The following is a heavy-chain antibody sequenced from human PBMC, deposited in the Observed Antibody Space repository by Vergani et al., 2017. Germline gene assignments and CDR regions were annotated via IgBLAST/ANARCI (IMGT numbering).Heavy chain of an antibody. V-gene: IGHV3-21*01. J-gene: IGHJ6*02. D-gene: IGHD5/OR15-5a*01. CDR2: ISSSSSYI. Sequence: EVQLVESGGGLVKPGGSLRLSCAASGFTFSSYSMNWVRQAPGKGLELDSSISSSSSYIYYADSVKGRFTNCRDNAKNSLYLQMNSLRADDTAVYYCARDSGPHSVYDSEGDLYSYYYCMDVWGQGTTVTVSS. CDR3: ARDSGPHSVYDSEGDLYSYYYCMDV. CDR1: GFTFSSYS.